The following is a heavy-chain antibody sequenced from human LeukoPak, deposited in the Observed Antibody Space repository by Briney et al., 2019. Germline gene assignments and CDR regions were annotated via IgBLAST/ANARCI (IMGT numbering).Heavy chain of an antibody. D-gene: IGHD1-7*01. J-gene: IGHJ4*02. CDR2: INPNSGGT. CDR3: ARVLGWNYKPYDY. V-gene: IGHV1-2*02. Sequence: ASVKVSCKASGYTFTGYYMHWVRQAPGQGLEWMGWINPNSGGTNYAQKFQGRVTMTRDTSISTAYMELSRLRSDDTAVYYCARVLGWNYKPYDYWGQGTLVTVSS. CDR1: GYTFTGYY.